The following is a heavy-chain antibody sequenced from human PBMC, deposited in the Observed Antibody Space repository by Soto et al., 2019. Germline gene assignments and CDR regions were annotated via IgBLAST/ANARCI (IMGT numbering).Heavy chain of an antibody. Sequence: SETLSLTCTVSGGSISSYYWSWIRQPPGKGLEWIGYIYYSGSTNYNPSLKSRVTISVDTSKNQFSRKLSSVTAADTAGYYCARETYYYGSGSYYNSLWYFDYWGQGTLVTVSS. D-gene: IGHD3-10*01. V-gene: IGHV4-59*01. CDR2: IYYSGST. CDR3: ARETYYYGSGSYYNSLWYFDY. J-gene: IGHJ4*02. CDR1: GGSISSYY.